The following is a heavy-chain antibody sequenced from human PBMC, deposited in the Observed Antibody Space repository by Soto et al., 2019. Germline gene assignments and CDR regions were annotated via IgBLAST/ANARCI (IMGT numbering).Heavy chain of an antibody. CDR3: ARVERGTATTVVDAFDI. CDR1: GGFVSSGNYY. J-gene: IGHJ3*02. D-gene: IGHD1-1*01. V-gene: IGHV4-34*01. Sequence: QEQLQQWGAGLLKPSETLSLTCAVYGGFVSSGNYYWSWIRQPPGKGLEWIGEMSHSGGTHFNPSLKSRVTISVDTSKNQFSLKMNSVTAADTALYYCARVERGTATTVVDAFDIWGPGTMVTVSS. CDR2: MSHSGGT.